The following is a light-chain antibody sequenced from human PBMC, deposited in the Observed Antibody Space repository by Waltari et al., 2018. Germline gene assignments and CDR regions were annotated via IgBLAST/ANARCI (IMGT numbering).Light chain of an antibody. CDR3: QQYYTTPLT. V-gene: IGKV4-1*01. CDR1: QSVLYSSNNKNY. J-gene: IGKJ2*01. Sequence: DIVMTQSPDSLAVSLGERATINCKSSQSVLYSSNNKNYLAWYQQKPGRPPKLLIYWASARESGVPDRFRGSGSGTDFTLTISSLQAEDVAVYYCQQYYTTPLTFGQGTKLEIK. CDR2: WAS.